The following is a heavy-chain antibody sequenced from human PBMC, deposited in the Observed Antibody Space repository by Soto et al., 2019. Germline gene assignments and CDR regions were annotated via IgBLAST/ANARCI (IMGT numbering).Heavy chain of an antibody. CDR3: ARVIFVVVTEGWFDP. CDR2: FSAYNGNT. D-gene: IGHD2-21*02. J-gene: IGHJ5*02. CDR1: GYTFTSYG. Sequence: ASVKVSCKASGYTFTSYGISWVRQAPGQGLEWMGWFSAYNGNTNYAQKLQGRVTMTTDTSTSTAYMELRSLRSDNTAVYYCARVIFVVVTEGWFDPWGQGTLVTVSS. V-gene: IGHV1-18*01.